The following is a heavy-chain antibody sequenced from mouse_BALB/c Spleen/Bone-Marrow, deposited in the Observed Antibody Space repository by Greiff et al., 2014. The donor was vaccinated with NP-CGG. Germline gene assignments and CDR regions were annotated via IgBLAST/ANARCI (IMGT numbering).Heavy chain of an antibody. J-gene: IGHJ3*01. CDR1: GYTFTTYW. CDR3: ARGGDNFAWFAC. D-gene: IGHD1-3*01. CDR2: VDPSDGYT. V-gene: IGHV1-69*02. Sequence: SGAELVTPGASVKLSCKASGYTFTTYWMHWVKQRPGHGLEWIGQVDPSDGYTNYSQMFKGKATLTVDKSSSTAYMQLSSLSSEDSAVYYCARGGDNFAWFACWGQGTLVTVSA.